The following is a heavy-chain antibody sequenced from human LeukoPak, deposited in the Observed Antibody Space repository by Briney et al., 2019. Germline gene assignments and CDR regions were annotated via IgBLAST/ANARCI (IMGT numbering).Heavy chain of an antibody. V-gene: IGHV3-66*02. D-gene: IGHD6-19*01. J-gene: IGHJ4*02. Sequence: GGSLRPSCAASGFTVSSNYMSWVRQAPGKGLEWVSVIYSGGSTYYADSVKGRFTISRDNSKNTLYLQMNSLRAEDTAVYYCARADSSGWHEWGSFDYWGQGTLVTVSS. CDR2: IYSGGST. CDR3: ARADSSGWHEWGSFDY. CDR1: GFTVSSNY.